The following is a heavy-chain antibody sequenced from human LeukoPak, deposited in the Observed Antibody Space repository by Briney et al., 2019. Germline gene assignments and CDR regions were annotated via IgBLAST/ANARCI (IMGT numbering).Heavy chain of an antibody. CDR3: ARGASPKDAVFFDY. CDR1: GVSITRGSYY. J-gene: IGHJ4*02. V-gene: IGHV4-61*02. Sequence: QTLSLTCSVSGVSITRGSYYWRWIRQSAGKVLEWIGRVHSGGDIYHHAAFRSRAAVSGNASKNQFSLQLNSVTAADTAVYYCARGASPKDAVFFDYWGQGALITVSS. CDR2: VHSGGDI. D-gene: IGHD3-16*01.